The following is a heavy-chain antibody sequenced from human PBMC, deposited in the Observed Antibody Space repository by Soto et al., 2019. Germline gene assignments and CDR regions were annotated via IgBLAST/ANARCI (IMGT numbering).Heavy chain of an antibody. D-gene: IGHD3-22*01. CDR3: AREGGYDSSGYYLWYYYGMDV. CDR1: GFTFSSYS. V-gene: IGHV3-48*02. Sequence: LRLSCAASGFTFSSYSMNWVRQAPGKGLEWVSYISSSSSTIYYADSVKGRFTISRDNAQNSLYLQMNSLRDEDTAVYYCAREGGYDSSGYYLWYYYGMDVWGQGTTVTV. J-gene: IGHJ6*02. CDR2: ISSSSSTI.